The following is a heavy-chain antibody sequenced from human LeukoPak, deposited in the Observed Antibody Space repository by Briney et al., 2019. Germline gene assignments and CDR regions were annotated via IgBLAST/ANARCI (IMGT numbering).Heavy chain of an antibody. CDR3: ARGRNYYDSSGPLDY. CDR2: INPNSGGT. J-gene: IGHJ4*02. D-gene: IGHD3-22*01. Sequence: ASVKVSCKASGYTFTGYYMHWVRQAPGQGLEWMGWINPNSGGTNYAQKFQGRVTMTRDTSISTAYMELSRLRSDDTAVYYCARGRNYYDSSGPLDYWGQGTLVTVSS. CDR1: GYTFTGYY. V-gene: IGHV1-2*02.